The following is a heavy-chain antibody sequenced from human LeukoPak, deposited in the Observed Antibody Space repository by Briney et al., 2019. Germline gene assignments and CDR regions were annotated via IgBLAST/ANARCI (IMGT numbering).Heavy chain of an antibody. CDR3: ARGQTTVTN. D-gene: IGHD4-17*01. Sequence: PGGSVRLSCEASGFTFSSYWMSWVRQAPGKGLEWMANIKQDGSEKYYVDSVKGRFTISRDNAKNSLYLQMNSLRAEDTAVYFCARGQTTVTNWGQGTLVTVPS. V-gene: IGHV3-7*03. CDR2: IKQDGSEK. CDR1: GFTFSSYW. J-gene: IGHJ4*02.